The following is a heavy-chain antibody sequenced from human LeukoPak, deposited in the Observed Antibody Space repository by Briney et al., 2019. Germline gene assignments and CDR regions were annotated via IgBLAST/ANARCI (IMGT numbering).Heavy chain of an antibody. Sequence: PSETLSPTCTVSGGSISSHYWSWIRQPPGKGPEWIGYIYYSGSTNYNPSLKSRVTISVDTSKNQFSLKLSSVTAADTAVYYCARVLRPDCSSTSCSRRTNYYYYYYMDVWGKGTTVTVSS. D-gene: IGHD2-2*01. CDR3: ARVLRPDCSSTSCSRRTNYYYYYYMDV. V-gene: IGHV4-59*11. CDR2: IYYSGST. J-gene: IGHJ6*03. CDR1: GGSISSHY.